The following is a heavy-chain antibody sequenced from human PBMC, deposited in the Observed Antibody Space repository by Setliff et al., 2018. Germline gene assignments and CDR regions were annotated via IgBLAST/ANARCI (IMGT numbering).Heavy chain of an antibody. D-gene: IGHD5-18*01. V-gene: IGHV4-4*07. CDR2: VYNDGST. J-gene: IGHJ5*02. CDR3: ARAGHSYVGYFNS. Sequence: SETLSLTCTVSGGSISSYYWSWIRQPAGKGLEWIGRVYNDGSTNYNPSLKSRLTMSVDTSQNQFSLKLRSVTAADTAVYFCARAGHSYVGYFNSWGQGTLVTVSS. CDR1: GGSISSYY.